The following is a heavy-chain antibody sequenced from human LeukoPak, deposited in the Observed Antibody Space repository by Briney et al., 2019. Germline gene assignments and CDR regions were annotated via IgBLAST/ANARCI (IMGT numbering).Heavy chain of an antibody. V-gene: IGHV3-9*01. CDR2: IYWDSSSV. Sequence: GGSLRLSCTVSEFTFDDFAMHWVRQAPGKGLEWVSGIYWDSSSVDYADSVKGRFTISRDNAKNSLYLQMNSLRTEDTAVYYCVKDRKSRDLDSLDIWGQGTMVTASS. J-gene: IGHJ3*02. D-gene: IGHD5-24*01. CDR3: VKDRKSRDLDSLDI. CDR1: EFTFDDFA.